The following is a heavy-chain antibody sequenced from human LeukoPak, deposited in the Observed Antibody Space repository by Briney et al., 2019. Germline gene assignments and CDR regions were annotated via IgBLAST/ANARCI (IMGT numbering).Heavy chain of an antibody. V-gene: IGHV4-31*03. CDR3: ARDRVGTHFDY. CDR2: IYYSGST. Sequence: PQSLSLTCTVSGGSISGGSSYSSWIRPQPRKCLEWIGYIYYSGSTYYNPSLKSRVTISVDTSKNQFSLTLSSVTAADTAVYYCARDRVGTHFDYWGQGTLVTVSS. CDR1: GGSISGGSSY. D-gene: IGHD6-13*01. J-gene: IGHJ4*02.